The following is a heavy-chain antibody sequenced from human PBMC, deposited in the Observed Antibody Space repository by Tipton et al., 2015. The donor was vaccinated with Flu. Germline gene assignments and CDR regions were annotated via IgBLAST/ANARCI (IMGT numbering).Heavy chain of an antibody. J-gene: IGHJ6*02. V-gene: IGHV5-51*01. CDR1: GYSFTSYW. CDR2: IYPGDSDT. D-gene: IGHD5-18*01. Sequence: QSGAEVKKPGESLKISCKGSGYSFTSYWIGWVRQMPGKGLEWMGIIYPGDSDTRYSPSFQGQVTISADKSISTAYLQWSSLKASDTAMYYCARHGESDTAMVGLGMDVWGQGTTVTVSS. CDR3: ARHGESDTAMVGLGMDV.